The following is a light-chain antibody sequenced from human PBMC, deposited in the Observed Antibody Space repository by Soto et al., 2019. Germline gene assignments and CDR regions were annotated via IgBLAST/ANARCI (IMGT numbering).Light chain of an antibody. CDR1: SSNIGAGYD. CDR3: QSYDSSLSGYV. J-gene: IGLJ1*01. CDR2: GNS. Sequence: QLVLTQPPSVSGAPGQRVTISCTGSSSNIGAGYDVHWYQQLPETAPKLLIYGNSNRPSGVPDRFSGSKSGTSASLAITGLQAEDEADYYCQSYDSSLSGYVVGTGTKLTVL. V-gene: IGLV1-40*01.